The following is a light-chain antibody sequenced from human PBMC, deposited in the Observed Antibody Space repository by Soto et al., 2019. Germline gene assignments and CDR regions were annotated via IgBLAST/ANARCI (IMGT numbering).Light chain of an antibody. CDR3: SSYTTSNARQRV. V-gene: IGLV2-14*01. CDR1: SSDVVGYNY. CDR2: DVS. Sequence: QSVLTQPASVSGSPGQSITISCTGTSSDVVGYNYVSWYQQHPGKAPKFMIYDVSNRPSGVSNRFSGSKSGNTASLTISGLQAEDEADYYCSSYTTSNARQRVFRTGTKVPVL. J-gene: IGLJ1*01.